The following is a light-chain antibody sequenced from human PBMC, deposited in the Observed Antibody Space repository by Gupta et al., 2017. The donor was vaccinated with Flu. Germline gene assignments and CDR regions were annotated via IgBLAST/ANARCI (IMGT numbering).Light chain of an antibody. CDR1: SSDVGGHNY. V-gene: IGLV2-14*01. CDR3: NAYNSSGTLGV. Sequence: QSALTQPASVSGSPGQSITISCTGTSSDVGGHNYVSWYQQHPGTAPKLLMYEVNNRPPGIPNRFSGSKSGTTASLNISGLQAEDEADYYCNAYNSSGTLGVFGTGTKLTVL. J-gene: IGLJ1*01. CDR2: EVN.